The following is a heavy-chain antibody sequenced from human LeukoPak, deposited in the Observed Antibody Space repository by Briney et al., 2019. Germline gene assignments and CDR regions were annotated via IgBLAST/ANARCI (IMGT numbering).Heavy chain of an antibody. Sequence: PSETLSLTCAVYGGSFSGYYWSWIRQPPGKGLEWIGEINHSGSTNYNPSLKSRVTISVDTSKNQFSLKLSSVTAADTAVYYCARDHPVVPAPSYYYYYGMGVWGQGTTVTVSS. J-gene: IGHJ6*02. CDR1: GGSFSGYY. CDR3: ARDHPVVPAPSYYYYYGMGV. D-gene: IGHD2-2*01. V-gene: IGHV4-34*01. CDR2: INHSGST.